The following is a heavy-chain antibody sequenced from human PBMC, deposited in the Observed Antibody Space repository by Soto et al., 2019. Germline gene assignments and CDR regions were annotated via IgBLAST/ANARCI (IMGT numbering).Heavy chain of an antibody. J-gene: IGHJ4*02. Sequence: RGSLRLSCATSGFIFSSYWMSWLRQAPGKGLEWVASMNEYGSERYYVDSVKGRFTISRDNAKNSLYLQMNSLRAEDTAVYYCARATGADKEDYWGQGTLVTVSS. V-gene: IGHV3-7*04. D-gene: IGHD3-10*01. CDR2: MNEYGSER. CDR3: ARATGADKEDY. CDR1: GFIFSSYW.